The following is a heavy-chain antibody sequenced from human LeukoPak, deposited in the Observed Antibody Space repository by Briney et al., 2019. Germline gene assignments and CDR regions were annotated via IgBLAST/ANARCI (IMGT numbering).Heavy chain of an antibody. J-gene: IGHJ4*02. Sequence: SETLSLTCPVYGGSFSGYYWSWIRQPPGKGLEWIGEINHNGSTNYNPSLKSRVTISVDTSKNQFSLKLSSVTAADTAVYYCARDGMYYYDSSGYHTADYWGQGTLVTVSS. D-gene: IGHD3-22*01. CDR2: INHNGST. CDR3: ARDGMYYYDSSGYHTADY. V-gene: IGHV4-34*01. CDR1: GGSFSGYY.